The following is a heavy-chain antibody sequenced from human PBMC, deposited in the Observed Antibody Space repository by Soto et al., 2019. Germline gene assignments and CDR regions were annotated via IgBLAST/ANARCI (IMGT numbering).Heavy chain of an antibody. CDR2: IDTYGSAT. J-gene: IGHJ3*02. CDR3: ARVLKSSGWDNDVFDI. Sequence: GGSLRLSCAASGFTFSSYWRHWVRQAPGKGLVWVSRIDTYGSATKYADSVRGRFTISRDNAKNTMSLQMNSLRAEDTAVYYCARVLKSSGWDNDVFDIWVQRTMVTVSS. D-gene: IGHD6-19*01. V-gene: IGHV3-74*03. CDR1: GFTFSSYW.